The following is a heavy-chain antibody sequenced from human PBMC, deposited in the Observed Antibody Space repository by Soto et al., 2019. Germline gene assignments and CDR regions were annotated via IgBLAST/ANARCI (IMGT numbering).Heavy chain of an antibody. J-gene: IGHJ4*01. V-gene: IGHV3-74*01. CDR1: GFTFSGSW. CDR3: ARGIFGSGAANDY. CDR2: INGDGSGT. D-gene: IGHD3-10*01. Sequence: EVQLVESGGGLVQPGGSLRLSCAASGFTFSGSWMHWVRQAPGKGLVWVSRINGDGSGTSYADFVRGRFTISRDDAKNTLFLQMNGLRAADTAVYFCARGIFGSGAANDYWGHGTLVTVS.